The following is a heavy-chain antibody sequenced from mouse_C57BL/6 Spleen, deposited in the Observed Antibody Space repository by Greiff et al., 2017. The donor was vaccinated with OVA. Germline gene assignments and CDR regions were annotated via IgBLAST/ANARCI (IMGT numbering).Heavy chain of an antibody. CDR2: ISNGGGST. CDR3: ERRGDYCYARDY. J-gene: IGHJ4*01. Sequence: EVKLVESGGGLVQPGGSLKLSCAASGFTFSDYYMYWVRQTPETRLELVAYISNGGGSTYYPDTVKGRFTISRDNAKNTLYLQMSRLKSEDTAMYYCERRGDYCYARDYWGQGTSVTVSS. V-gene: IGHV5-12*01. CDR1: GFTFSDYY.